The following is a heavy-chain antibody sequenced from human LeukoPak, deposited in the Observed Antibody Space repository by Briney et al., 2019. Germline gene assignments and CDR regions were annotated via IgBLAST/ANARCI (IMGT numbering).Heavy chain of an antibody. CDR1: GFTFSSYA. CDR2: ISGSGGST. D-gene: IGHD1-26*01. V-gene: IGHV3-23*01. J-gene: IGHJ4*02. Sequence: PGGSLRLSCAASGFTFSSYAMSWVRQAPGKGLEWVSAISGSGGSTYYADSVKGRFTISRDNSKNTLYLQMNSLRAEDTAVYYCASTDSGSPRGLFDYWGQGTLVTVSS. CDR3: ASTDSGSPRGLFDY.